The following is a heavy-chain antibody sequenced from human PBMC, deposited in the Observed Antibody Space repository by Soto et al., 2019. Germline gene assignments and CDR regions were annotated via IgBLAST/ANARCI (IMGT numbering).Heavy chain of an antibody. Sequence: EVQLLESGGGLVQPGGSLRLSCVASGFAFRTYGMSWVRQAPGQGLEWVSAINAGGRGAYYADSVKGRFIISRDNSKNTLYLQMNTLRAEDSAVYYCAKDRGCSSATCYQADWGQGTLVTVSS. CDR1: GFAFRTYG. CDR3: AKDRGCSSATCYQAD. J-gene: IGHJ4*02. V-gene: IGHV3-23*01. CDR2: INAGGRGA. D-gene: IGHD2-2*01.